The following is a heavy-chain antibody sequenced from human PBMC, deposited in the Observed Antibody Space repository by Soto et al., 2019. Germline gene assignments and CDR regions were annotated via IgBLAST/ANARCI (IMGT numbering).Heavy chain of an antibody. J-gene: IGHJ4*02. Sequence: SETLSLTCTVSGGSISSSSYYWGWIRQPPGKGLEWIGSIYYSGSTYYNPSLKSRVTISVDTSKNQFSLKLSSVTAADTAVYYCARLPPYYDILSPPPPVDYWGQGTLVTASS. CDR1: GGSISSSSYY. CDR3: ARLPPYYDILSPPPPVDY. V-gene: IGHV4-39*01. CDR2: IYYSGST. D-gene: IGHD3-9*01.